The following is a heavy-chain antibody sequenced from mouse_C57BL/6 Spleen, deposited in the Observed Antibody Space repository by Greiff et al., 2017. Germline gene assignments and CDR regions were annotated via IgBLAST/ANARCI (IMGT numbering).Heavy chain of an antibody. CDR1: GYTFTSYG. Sequence: VQLQQSGAELARPGASVKLSCKASGYTFTSYGISWVKQRTGQGLEWIGMIHPNSGSTNYNEKFKSKATLTVDKSSSTAYMQLSSLTSGDSAVYYCARGGSSGYCAYWGQGTLVTVSA. J-gene: IGHJ3*01. CDR3: ARGGSSGYCAY. V-gene: IGHV1-81*01. D-gene: IGHD3-2*02. CDR2: IHPNSGST.